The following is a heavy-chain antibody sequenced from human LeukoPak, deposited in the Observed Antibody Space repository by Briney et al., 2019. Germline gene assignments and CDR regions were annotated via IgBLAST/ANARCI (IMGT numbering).Heavy chain of an antibody. V-gene: IGHV3-30*04. CDR1: GFTFSSYA. Sequence: AGRSLRLSCAASGFTFSSYAMHWVRQAPGKGLEWVAVISYDGSNKYYADSVKGRLTISRDNSKNTLYLQMNSLRAEDTAVYYCARDAYYYGSGSYPIYWGQGTLVTVSS. CDR3: ARDAYYYGSGSYPIY. CDR2: ISYDGSNK. J-gene: IGHJ4*02. D-gene: IGHD3-10*01.